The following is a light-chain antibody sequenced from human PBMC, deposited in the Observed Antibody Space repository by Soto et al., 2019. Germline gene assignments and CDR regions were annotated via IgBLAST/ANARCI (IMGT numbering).Light chain of an antibody. CDR2: DAS. CDR1: QSVSSY. Sequence: EIVLTQSPTTLSLSPGERPTLSCRASQSVSSYLAWYQQKPGQAPRLLIYDASNRATGIPARFSGSGSGTDFTLTISSLEPEDFVVYYCQQRSNRLLLLTFGGGTQV. J-gene: IGKJ4*01. CDR3: QQRSNRLLLLT. V-gene: IGKV3-11*01.